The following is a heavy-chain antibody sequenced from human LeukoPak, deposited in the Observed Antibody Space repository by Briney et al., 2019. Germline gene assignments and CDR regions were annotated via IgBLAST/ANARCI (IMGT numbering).Heavy chain of an antibody. CDR1: GFSLSTSGVG. CDR2: IYWNDDK. D-gene: IGHD3-10*01. J-gene: IGHJ4*02. V-gene: IGHV2-5*01. Sequence: SGPTLVNPTQTLTLTCTFSGFSLSTSGVGVGWIRQPPGKALEWLALIYWNDDKRYSPSLKSRLTITKDTSKNQVVLTMTNMDPVDTATYYCARTRAQLLWFGEFPFDCWGQGTLVTVSS. CDR3: ARTRAQLLWFGEFPFDC.